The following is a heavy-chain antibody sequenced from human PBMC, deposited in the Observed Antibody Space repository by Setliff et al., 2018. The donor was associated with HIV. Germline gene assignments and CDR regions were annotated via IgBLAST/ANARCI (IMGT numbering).Heavy chain of an antibody. Sequence: GASVKVSCKVSGNMFSSYVFSWVRQAPGQGLEWVGGIIPYLRSPSYAQKFQGRVTITADESTSTVYMELSGLTSDDTAIYYCARDVSAEMYSTRLDYWGQGTLVTVSS. CDR3: ARDVSAEMYSTRLDY. CDR2: IIPYLRSP. V-gene: IGHV1-69*13. CDR1: GNMFSSYV. J-gene: IGHJ4*02. D-gene: IGHD2-21*01.